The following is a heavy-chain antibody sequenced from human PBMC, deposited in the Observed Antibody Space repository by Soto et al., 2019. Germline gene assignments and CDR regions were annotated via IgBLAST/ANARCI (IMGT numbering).Heavy chain of an antibody. CDR3: ARGGRRSGSYADAFDI. V-gene: IGHV3-7*03. J-gene: IGHJ3*02. CDR1: GFTFSTYW. CDR2: IKQDGSEK. Sequence: GGSLRLSCAPSGFTFSTYWMSWVRQAPGKGLEWVANIKQDGSEKYYVDSVKGRFTISRDNAKNSLYLQMNSLRAEDTAVYYCARGGRRSGSYADAFDIWGQGTMVTVSS. D-gene: IGHD1-26*01.